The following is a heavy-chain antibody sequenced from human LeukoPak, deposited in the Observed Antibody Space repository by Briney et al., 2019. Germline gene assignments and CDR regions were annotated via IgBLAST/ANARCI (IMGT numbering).Heavy chain of an antibody. J-gene: IGHJ4*02. CDR3: AKDAATTPAFDY. V-gene: IGHV3-23*01. Sequence: GGSLRLSCAASGFTFSSYAMSWVRQAPGKGLEWVSAISVSGGSTYYADSVKGRFTISRDNSKSTLYMQMNSLRAENKAVYECAKDAATTPAFDYWGQGTLVTVSS. CDR1: GFTFSSYA. D-gene: IGHD2-15*01. CDR2: ISVSGGST.